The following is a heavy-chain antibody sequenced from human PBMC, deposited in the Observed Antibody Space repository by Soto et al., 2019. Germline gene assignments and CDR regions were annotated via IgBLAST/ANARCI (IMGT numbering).Heavy chain of an antibody. CDR1: GFTFSSYA. D-gene: IGHD2-2*01. CDR3: ADPVPAASHYDNYDMDV. CDR2: ISYDGSNR. Sequence: PGGSLRLSCAASGFTFSSYAMHWVRQAPGKGLEWVSVISYDGSNRYYADYVKGRFTISRDNSKNTLYLQMNSLRADDTALYYCADPVPAASHYDNYDMDVWGQGTTVTVSS. J-gene: IGHJ6*02. V-gene: IGHV3-30*04.